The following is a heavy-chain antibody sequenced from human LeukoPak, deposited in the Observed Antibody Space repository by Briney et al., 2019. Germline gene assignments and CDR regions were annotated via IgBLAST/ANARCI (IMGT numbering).Heavy chain of an antibody. CDR3: ARNMTAVARLDVFDI. V-gene: IGHV4-59*05. J-gene: IGHJ3*02. Sequence: SETLSLICTVSGGSTTSYFWSWIRQPPGKGLEWIGSIYYSGSTYYNPSLKSRVTISVDTSKNQFSLELRSVTAADTAIYYCARNMTAVARLDVFDIWGPGTMVTVSS. CDR1: GGSTTSYF. D-gene: IGHD4-17*01. CDR2: IYYSGST.